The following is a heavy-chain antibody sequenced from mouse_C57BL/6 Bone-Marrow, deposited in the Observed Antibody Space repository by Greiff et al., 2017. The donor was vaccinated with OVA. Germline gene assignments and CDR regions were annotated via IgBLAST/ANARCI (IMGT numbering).Heavy chain of an antibody. CDR2: ILPGSGST. CDR3: ARDYDYDDLAY. CDR1: GYTFTGYW. V-gene: IGHV1-9*01. D-gene: IGHD2-4*01. J-gene: IGHJ3*01. Sequence: QVQLQQSGAELMKPGASVKLSCKATGYTFTGYWIEWVKQRPGHGLEWIGEILPGSGSTNYNEKFKGKATLTADTSSNTAYMQLSSLTTEDSAIYYCARDYDYDDLAYWGQGTLVTVSA.